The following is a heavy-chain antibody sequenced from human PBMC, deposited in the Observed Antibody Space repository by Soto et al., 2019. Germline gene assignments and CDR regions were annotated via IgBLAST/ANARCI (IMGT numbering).Heavy chain of an antibody. CDR2: IYPGDSDT. J-gene: IGHJ6*02. CDR1: GYTFTDYW. D-gene: IGHD2-2*01. CDR3: ARHISSFRYYYYAMDV. Sequence: GESLKISCKGSGYTFTDYWIGWVRQLPGKVLEWMGIIYPGDSDTRYSPSFQGHVTITVDKSTNTAYLQWNTLRASDTAMYYCARHISSFRYYYYAMDVWGQGXTVTVSS. V-gene: IGHV5-51*01.